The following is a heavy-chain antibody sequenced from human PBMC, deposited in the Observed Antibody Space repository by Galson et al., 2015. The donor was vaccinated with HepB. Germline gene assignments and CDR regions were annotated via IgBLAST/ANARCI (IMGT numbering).Heavy chain of an antibody. CDR2: IWHDGSNQ. CDR3: VRESLMAMVTFDL. CDR1: GFTFSRHG. J-gene: IGHJ4*02. Sequence: SLRLSCAASGFTFSRHGIHWVRQAPGKGLECVAMIWHDGSNQLYADSVKGRFTISRDNSKSKLYLQMNSLRAEDTAIYYCVRESLMAMVTFDLWGRGTLVTVSS. D-gene: IGHD5-18*01. V-gene: IGHV3-33*01.